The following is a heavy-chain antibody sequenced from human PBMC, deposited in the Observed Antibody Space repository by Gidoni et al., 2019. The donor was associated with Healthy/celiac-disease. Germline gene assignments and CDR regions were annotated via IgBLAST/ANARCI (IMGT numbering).Heavy chain of an antibody. CDR2: ISWDGGST. D-gene: IGHD6-19*01. V-gene: IGHV3-43D*03. CDR3: AKVGRQWLVQDAFDI. CDR1: GFPFDDYA. Sequence: EVQLVESGGVVVQPGGSLSLSCADSGFPFDDYAMHWVRQAPVKGLEWVSLISWDGGSTYYADSVKGRFTISRDNSKNSLYLQMNSLRAEDTALYYCAKVGRQWLVQDAFDIWGQGTMVTVSS. J-gene: IGHJ3*02.